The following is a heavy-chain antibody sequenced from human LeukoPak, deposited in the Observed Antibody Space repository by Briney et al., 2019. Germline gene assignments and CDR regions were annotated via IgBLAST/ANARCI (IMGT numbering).Heavy chain of an antibody. Sequence: PGGSLRLSCAASGFTFSSYSMNWVRQAPGKGLEWVSSISSSGSYIYYADSVKGRFTISRDNAKNSLYLQMNSLRAEDTAVYYCARDSGYSSGWPVDYWGQGTLVTVSS. CDR3: ARDSGYSSGWPVDY. V-gene: IGHV3-21*01. CDR1: GFTFSSYS. J-gene: IGHJ4*02. CDR2: ISSSGSYI. D-gene: IGHD6-19*01.